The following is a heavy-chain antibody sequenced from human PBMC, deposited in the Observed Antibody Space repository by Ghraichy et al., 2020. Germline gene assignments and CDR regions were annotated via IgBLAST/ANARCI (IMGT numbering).Heavy chain of an antibody. J-gene: IGHJ3*02. CDR2: IYSGGST. CDR3: ARAKIESPMTQDVDAFDI. V-gene: IGHV3-53*04. D-gene: IGHD3-22*01. Sequence: GGSLRLSCAASGFTVSSNYMSWVRQAPGKGLEWVSVIYSGGSTYYADSVKGRFTISRHNSKNTLYLQMNSLRAEDTAVYYCARAKIESPMTQDVDAFDIWGQGTMVTVSS. CDR1: GFTVSSNY.